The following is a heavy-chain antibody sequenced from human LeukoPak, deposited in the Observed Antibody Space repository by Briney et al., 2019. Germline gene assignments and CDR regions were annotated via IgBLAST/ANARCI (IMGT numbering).Heavy chain of an antibody. Sequence: ASLRLSCAASGFPFSSYGVSWVRQAPGKGLEWVSAITGSGGSTYYPDSVKGRFTISRDNSKNTLYLQMNSLRAEDTAVYYCVTQYFDYWGQGTLVTVSS. J-gene: IGHJ4*02. V-gene: IGHV3-23*01. CDR3: VTQYFDY. CDR2: ITGSGGST. CDR1: GFPFSSYG.